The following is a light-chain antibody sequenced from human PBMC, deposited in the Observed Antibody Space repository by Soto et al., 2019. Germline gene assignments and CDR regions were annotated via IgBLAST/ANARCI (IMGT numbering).Light chain of an antibody. CDR2: DVT. J-gene: IGLJ2*01. CDR1: SGDVGGYHY. V-gene: IGLV2-8*01. Sequence: QSVLTQPPSASGSPGQSVTISCTGTSGDVGGYHYVSWYQQPPGKAPKLIIYDVTRRPSGVPDRFSASKSGNTASLTVSGLQAEDEANYYCSSYAGSHNFVLFGGGTQLTVL. CDR3: SSYAGSHNFVL.